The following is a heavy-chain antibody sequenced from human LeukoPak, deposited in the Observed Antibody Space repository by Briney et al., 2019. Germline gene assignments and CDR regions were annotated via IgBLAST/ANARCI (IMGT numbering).Heavy chain of an antibody. J-gene: IGHJ4*02. CDR3: ARRGKVTMVRGAHYFDY. V-gene: IGHV5-51*01. Sequence: EALKISCTVSGYSFTNYWIVLLRQWPVKLLQRLGIICPGDSDTRYSPSFQGQVTISADKSTSTAYLQWSSLKASDTAMYYCARRGKVTMVRGAHYFDYWGQGTLVTVSS. CDR2: ICPGDSDT. CDR1: GYSFTNYW. D-gene: IGHD3-10*01.